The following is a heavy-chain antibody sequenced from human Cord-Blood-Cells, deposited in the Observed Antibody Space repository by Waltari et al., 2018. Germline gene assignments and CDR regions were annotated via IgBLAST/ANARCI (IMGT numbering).Heavy chain of an antibody. Sequence: EVQLLESGGGLVQPGGSLRLSCAASGFTFSSYAMSWVRQAPAKGLEWVSAISGSGGSTYYAGSGKGRFTISRDNSKNTLYLQMNSLRAEDTAVYYCAKDLTGTTLYYYYGMDVWGQGTSVTVSS. V-gene: IGHV3-23*01. D-gene: IGHD1-7*01. J-gene: IGHJ6*02. CDR1: GFTFSSYA. CDR2: ISGSGGST. CDR3: AKDLTGTTLYYYYGMDV.